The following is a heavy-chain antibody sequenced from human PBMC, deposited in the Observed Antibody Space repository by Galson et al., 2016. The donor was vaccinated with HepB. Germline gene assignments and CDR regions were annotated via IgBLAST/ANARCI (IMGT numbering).Heavy chain of an antibody. CDR2: ISPYSGDT. CDR3: ARDKRFSCVNGVCSLGDQYFGMDV. J-gene: IGHJ6*02. D-gene: IGHD2-8*01. Sequence: SVKVSCKASAYVFVTHGISWVRQAPGQGLERMAWISPYSGDTYYSHKFQGRVALTTVTSTGTAYMEMRSLRSDDTAVYYCARDKRFSCVNGVCSLGDQYFGMDVWGQGTTVIVSS. CDR1: AYVFVTHG. V-gene: IGHV1-18*01.